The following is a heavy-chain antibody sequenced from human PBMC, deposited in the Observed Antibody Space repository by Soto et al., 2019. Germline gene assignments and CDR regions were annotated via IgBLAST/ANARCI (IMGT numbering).Heavy chain of an antibody. J-gene: IGHJ4*02. Sequence: QVQLQQWGAGLLKPSETLSLTCAVYGGSFSGYYWTWIRQPPGTGLEWIGEINHSGSTNYNPSLKSRFTISVDTSKNQFSLQLTSVTAADTAVYYFARDKITGLFDYWGQGTLVTVSS. CDR3: ARDKITGLFDY. D-gene: IGHD2-8*02. CDR2: INHSGST. V-gene: IGHV4-34*01. CDR1: GGSFSGYY.